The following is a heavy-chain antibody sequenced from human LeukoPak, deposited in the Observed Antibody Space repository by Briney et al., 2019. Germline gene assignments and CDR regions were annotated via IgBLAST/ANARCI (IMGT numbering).Heavy chain of an antibody. J-gene: IGHJ4*02. Sequence: GGSLRLSCAASGFTFRSYAIYWVRQAPGKGLEWVSGISGSGGDTYFADSVKDRFTISRDNSKNTVFLQMDRRRAEDTAVYYCAKTTAGYSSGRYPGWPVDYWGQGTLVTVSS. D-gene: IGHD6-19*01. V-gene: IGHV3-23*01. CDR2: ISGSGGDT. CDR1: GFTFRSYA. CDR3: AKTTAGYSSGRYPGWPVDY.